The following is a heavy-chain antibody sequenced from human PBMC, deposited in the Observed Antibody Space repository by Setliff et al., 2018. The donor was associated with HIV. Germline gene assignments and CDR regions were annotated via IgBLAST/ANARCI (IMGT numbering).Heavy chain of an antibody. CDR2: IFYTGNT. Sequence: SETLSFTCSVSGGSISSSTYYWGWIRQPPGKGLEWIGDIFYTGNTYYNPSLKSRVAISVDTSENQFSLKLNSVTAADTAVYYCARRGRYGVLIVFATGFDPWGQGTLVTVSS. V-gene: IGHV4-39*01. D-gene: IGHD2-8*01. CDR3: ARRGRYGVLIVFATGFDP. CDR1: GGSISSSTYY. J-gene: IGHJ5*02.